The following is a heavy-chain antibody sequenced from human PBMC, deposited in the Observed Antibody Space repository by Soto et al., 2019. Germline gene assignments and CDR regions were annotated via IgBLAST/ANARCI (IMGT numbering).Heavy chain of an antibody. CDR3: ARENFNIVVVPAVPIDDPGAFDI. Sequence: QVQLVESGGGLVKPGGSLRLSCAASGFTFSDYYMSWIRQAPGKGLEWVSYISSSSSYTNYADSVKGRFTISRDNAKNSLYLQMNILRAEDTAVYYCARENFNIVVVPAVPIDDPGAFDIWGQGTMVTVSS. D-gene: IGHD2-2*01. CDR2: ISSSSSYT. V-gene: IGHV3-11*06. J-gene: IGHJ3*02. CDR1: GFTFSDYY.